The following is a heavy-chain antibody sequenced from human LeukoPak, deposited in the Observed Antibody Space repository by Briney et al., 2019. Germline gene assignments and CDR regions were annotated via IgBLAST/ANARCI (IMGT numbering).Heavy chain of an antibody. Sequence: ASVKVSYKASGYTFTSYYMHWVRQAPGQGLEWMGTINPSGGSTSYAQKFQGRVTMTRDTSTSTVYMELSSLRSEDTAVYYCATAFLVGNPMKNAFDIWGQGTMVTVSS. V-gene: IGHV1-46*01. J-gene: IGHJ3*02. CDR1: GYTFTSYY. D-gene: IGHD2/OR15-2a*01. CDR2: INPSGGST. CDR3: ATAFLVGNPMKNAFDI.